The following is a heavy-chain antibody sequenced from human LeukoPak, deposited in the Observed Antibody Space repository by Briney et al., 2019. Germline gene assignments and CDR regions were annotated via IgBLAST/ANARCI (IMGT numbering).Heavy chain of an antibody. CDR2: IDMYNGNT. Sequence: ASVTVSCKASGYTFTSYAISWVRQAPGQGPEWMGWIDMYNGNTKYAQKLQGRVTMTTDTSTRTAYMELRSLRSDDTAVYYCARVVGNYVWGSYRPEGCFDSWGQGTLVTVSS. CDR3: ARVVGNYVWGSYRPEGCFDS. J-gene: IGHJ4*02. D-gene: IGHD3-16*02. V-gene: IGHV1-18*01. CDR1: GYTFTSYA.